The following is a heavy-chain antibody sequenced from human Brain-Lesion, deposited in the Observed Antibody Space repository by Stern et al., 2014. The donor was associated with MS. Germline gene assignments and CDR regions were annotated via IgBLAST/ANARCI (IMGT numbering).Heavy chain of an antibody. CDR2: IYYSGFT. Sequence: QVQLVESGPGLVKPSETLSLTCTVSGGSISSSTYYWAWLRQPPGQGLEWIGNIYYSGFTYYKTFLKSRVTISVTMSKNQFFLKLSSWTAADTAIYYCARHDSVPRPSQLYSARDRGPGYFDYWGQGTLVTVSS. CDR3: ARHDSVPRPSQLYSARDRGPGYFDY. J-gene: IGHJ4*02. CDR1: GGSISSSTYY. V-gene: IGHV4-39*01. D-gene: IGHD1-26*01.